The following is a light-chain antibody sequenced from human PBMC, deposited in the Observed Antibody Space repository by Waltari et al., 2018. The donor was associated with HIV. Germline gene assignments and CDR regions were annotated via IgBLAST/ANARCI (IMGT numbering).Light chain of an antibody. J-gene: IGLJ1*01. CDR2: AKD. V-gene: IGLV3-19*01. CDR3: NSRDSSGNRLAV. CDR1: SLRTYY. Sequence: SELTQDPAVSVALGQTVRITCQGDSLRTYYANWYQQKPGQAPLLFMYAKDDRPSGIPDRLSGSSSGNTASLTITGAQAEDEAVYYCNSRDSSGNRLAVFGAGTKVTVL.